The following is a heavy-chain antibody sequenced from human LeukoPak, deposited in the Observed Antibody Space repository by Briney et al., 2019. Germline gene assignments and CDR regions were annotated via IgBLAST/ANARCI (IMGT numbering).Heavy chain of an antibody. Sequence: GGSLRLSCAASGFTFSDCYMSWIRQAPGKGLEWVSYISSSGSTIYYADSVKGRFTISRDNAKNSLYLQMNSLRAEDTAVYYCARKPDSSSWYSRFDPWGQGTLVTVSS. CDR3: ARKPDSSSWYSRFDP. D-gene: IGHD6-13*01. V-gene: IGHV3-11*04. J-gene: IGHJ5*02. CDR2: ISSSGSTI. CDR1: GFTFSDCY.